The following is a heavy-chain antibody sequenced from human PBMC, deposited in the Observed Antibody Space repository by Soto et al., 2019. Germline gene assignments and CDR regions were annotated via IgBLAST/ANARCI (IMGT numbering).Heavy chain of an antibody. D-gene: IGHD3-10*01. J-gene: IGHJ4*02. CDR3: ATLWFGEGNY. Sequence: QLQLQESGPGLVKPSETLSLTCTVSGGSISSSSYYWGWIRQPPGKGLEWIGSIYYSGSTYYNPSLKSRVTIAVDPSKNQFSLKLSSVTAAATAVYYCATLWFGEGNYWGQGTLVTVSS. CDR1: GGSISSSSYY. CDR2: IYYSGST. V-gene: IGHV4-39*01.